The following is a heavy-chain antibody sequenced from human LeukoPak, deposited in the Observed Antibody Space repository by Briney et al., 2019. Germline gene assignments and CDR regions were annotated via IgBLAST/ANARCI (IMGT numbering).Heavy chain of an antibody. D-gene: IGHD2-21*02. CDR1: GFTFSDSY. CDR3: VREGNELLTKSFDQ. Sequence: GASVKVSCRVSGFTFSDSYIHWVRQAPGQALEWMGYINPHKGSTSSPQKFKGRLTMTTDTSISAAYMELSGLMSDDTAMYYCVREGNELLTKSFDQWGQGSLVTVST. J-gene: IGHJ4*02. CDR2: INPHKGST. V-gene: IGHV1-2*02.